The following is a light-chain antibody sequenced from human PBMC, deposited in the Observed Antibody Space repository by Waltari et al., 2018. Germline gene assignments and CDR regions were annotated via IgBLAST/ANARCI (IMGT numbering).Light chain of an antibody. CDR3: AAWDDSLSGYV. J-gene: IGLJ1*01. CDR1: SSNIGSKY. Sequence: QSVLTQPPSASGTPVQRVTIPWSGSSSNIGSKYVYWYQQPPGTAPKLLIYRNNQRPSGVPDRFSGSKSGTSASLAISGLRSEDEADYYCAAWDDSLSGYVFGTGTKVTVL. V-gene: IGLV1-47*01. CDR2: RNN.